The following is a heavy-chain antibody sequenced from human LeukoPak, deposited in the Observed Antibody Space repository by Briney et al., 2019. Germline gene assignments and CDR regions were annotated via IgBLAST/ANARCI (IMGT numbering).Heavy chain of an antibody. Sequence: QPGGSLRLSCAASGFTFSSYWMSWVRQAPGKGLEWVANIKQDGSEKYYVDSVKGRFTISRDNAKNSLYLQMNSLRAEDTAVYYCARTYYDFWSGFVHYFGYWGQGTLVTVSS. CDR1: GFTFSSYW. J-gene: IGHJ4*02. D-gene: IGHD3-3*01. CDR2: IKQDGSEK. CDR3: ARTYYDFWSGFVHYFGY. V-gene: IGHV3-7*01.